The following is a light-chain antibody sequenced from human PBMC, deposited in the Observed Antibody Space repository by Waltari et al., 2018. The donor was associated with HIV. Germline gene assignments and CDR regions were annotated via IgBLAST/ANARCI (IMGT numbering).Light chain of an antibody. J-gene: IGLJ2*01. V-gene: IGLV2-8*01. CDR3: SSYGGSNNLL. Sequence: QSALTQPPSASGSPGQSVTISCTGTSSDVGGYNYVSWYQRHPGKAPKLMIYEVTKRPSGVPDRFSGSKSGNTASLTVSGLQAEDEADYYCSSYGGSNNLLFGGGTKVTVL. CDR1: SSDVGGYNY. CDR2: EVT.